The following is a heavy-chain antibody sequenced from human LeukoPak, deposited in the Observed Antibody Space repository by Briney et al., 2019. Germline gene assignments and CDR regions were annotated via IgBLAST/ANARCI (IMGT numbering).Heavy chain of an antibody. D-gene: IGHD2-15*01. V-gene: IGHV4-39*07. J-gene: IGHJ4*02. Sequence: PSETLSLTCTVSGGSISSSSYYWGWIRQPPGKGLEWIGSIYYSGSTYYNPSLKSRVTISVDTSKNQFSLKLSSVTAADTAVYYCAREGYCSGGSCYEDYWGQGTLVTVSS. CDR1: GGSISSSSYY. CDR3: AREGYCSGGSCYEDY. CDR2: IYYSGST.